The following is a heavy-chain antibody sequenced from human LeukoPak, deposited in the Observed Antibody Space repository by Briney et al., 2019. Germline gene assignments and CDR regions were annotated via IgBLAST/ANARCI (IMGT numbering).Heavy chain of an antibody. CDR3: ARDYTYCSGSRCYDRFDY. CDR1: GFTFSDYY. Sequence: GGSLRLSCAASGFTFSDYYMSWIRQAPGKGLEWVSYISSSGSTIYYADSVKGRFTISRDNAKNSLYLQMNSLTAEDTAVYYCARDYTYCSGSRCYDRFDYWGQGIRVTVSS. J-gene: IGHJ4*02. V-gene: IGHV3-11*04. CDR2: ISSSGSTI. D-gene: IGHD2-15*01.